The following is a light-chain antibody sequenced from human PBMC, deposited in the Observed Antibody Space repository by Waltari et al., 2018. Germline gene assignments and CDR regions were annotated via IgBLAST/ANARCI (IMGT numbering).Light chain of an antibody. CDR1: SSNIGSNT. CDR3: ATWDDSLNGRVV. V-gene: IGLV1-44*01. Sequence: QSVLTQPPSASGTPGQRVTISCSGSSSNIGSNTVNWYQQLPGTAPKLLIYSNNQRPPGVPDRFSGSKSVTSASLAISGLPSEDAADYYCATWDDSLNGRVVFGGGTKLTVL. CDR2: SNN. J-gene: IGLJ2*01.